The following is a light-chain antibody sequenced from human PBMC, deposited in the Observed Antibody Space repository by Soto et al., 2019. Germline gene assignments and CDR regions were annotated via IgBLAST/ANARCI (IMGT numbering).Light chain of an antibody. CDR3: SSYRSGGTFV. V-gene: IGLV2-14*01. J-gene: IGLJ1*01. Sequence: QSPLSQPASVSLSPGQSIAISCTGTSSDVGGYNYVSLHQQHPGKAPKVLISVVSNRPSGVSNRFSGSKSGNTASLTISGLQAEDEADYYCSSYRSGGTFVFGSGTKVTVL. CDR1: SSDVGGYNY. CDR2: VVS.